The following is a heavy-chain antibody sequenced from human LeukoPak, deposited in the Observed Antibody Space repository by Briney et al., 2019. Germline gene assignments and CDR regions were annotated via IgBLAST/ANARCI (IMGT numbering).Heavy chain of an antibody. CDR2: ISGSGGST. CDR1: GFTFSSYS. CDR3: AKGTPPLDYFDS. J-gene: IGHJ4*02. V-gene: IGHV3-23*01. Sequence: PGGSLRLSCAASGFTFSSYSMNWVRQAPGKGLEWVSAISGSGGSTYYADSVKGRFTISRDNSKNTLSLQLNSLRAEDTAVYYCAKGTPPLDYFDSWGQGTLVTVSS.